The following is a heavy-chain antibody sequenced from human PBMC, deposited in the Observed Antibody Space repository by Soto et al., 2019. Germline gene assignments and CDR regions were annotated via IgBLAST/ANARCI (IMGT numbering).Heavy chain of an antibody. V-gene: IGHV1-18*01. J-gene: IGHJ4*02. Sequence: ASVKVSCNASGYTFTSYGISWVPQAPGQGLEWMGWIRAYNGNTNYAQKLQGRVNMTTDTSTSTAYMERRSLRSDDTAVYYCARGMRYFDYWGQGTLVTVSS. CDR1: GYTFTSYG. CDR2: IRAYNGNT. CDR3: ARGMRYFDY.